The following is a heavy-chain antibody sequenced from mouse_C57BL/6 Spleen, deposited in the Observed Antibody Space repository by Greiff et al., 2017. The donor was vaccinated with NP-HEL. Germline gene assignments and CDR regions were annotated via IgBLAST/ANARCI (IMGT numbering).Heavy chain of an antibody. Sequence: VKLEESGPGLVQPSQSLSITCTVSGFSLTSYGVHWVRQPPGKGLEWLGVIWSGGSTDYNAAFISRLSISKDNSKSQVFFKMNSLQADDTAIYYCAKNEGLRAWFAYWGQGTLVTVSA. CDR3: AKNEGLRAWFAY. CDR1: GFSLTSYG. CDR2: IWSGGST. J-gene: IGHJ3*01. V-gene: IGHV2-4*01. D-gene: IGHD2-4*01.